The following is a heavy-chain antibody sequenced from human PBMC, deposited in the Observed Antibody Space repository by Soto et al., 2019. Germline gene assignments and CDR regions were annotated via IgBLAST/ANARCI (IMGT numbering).Heavy chain of an antibody. CDR2: INAGNGNT. J-gene: IGHJ4*02. CDR1: GYTFSNYG. Sequence: ASVKVSCKASGYTFSNYGISWVRQAPGQGLEWMGWINAGNGNTKYSQKFQGRVTITSNTSINTTYMELSSLRSEDTAVYYGARAPLGITVAPDYWAQGTLVTGSS. V-gene: IGHV1-18*01. CDR3: ARAPLGITVAPDY. D-gene: IGHD6-19*01.